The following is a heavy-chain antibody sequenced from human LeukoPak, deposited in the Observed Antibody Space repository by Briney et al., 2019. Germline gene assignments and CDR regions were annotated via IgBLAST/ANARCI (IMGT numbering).Heavy chain of an antibody. CDR2: ISGSGGST. D-gene: IGHD6-19*01. CDR3: ATQSGRIAVAGTVDY. V-gene: IGHV3-23*01. J-gene: IGHJ4*02. CDR1: GFTFSSYA. Sequence: GGSLRLSCAASGFTFSSYAMIWVRQAPGKGLEWVSAISGSGGSTYYADSVKGRFTISRDNSKNTLYLQMNSLRAEDTAVYYCATQSGRIAVAGTVDYWGQGTLVTVSS.